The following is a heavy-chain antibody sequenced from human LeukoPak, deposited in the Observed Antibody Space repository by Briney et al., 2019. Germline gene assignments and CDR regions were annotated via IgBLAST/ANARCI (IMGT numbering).Heavy chain of an antibody. V-gene: IGHV1-18*04. CDR1: GYTFTSYG. D-gene: IGHD6-13*01. CDR2: ISAYNGNT. J-gene: IGHJ3*02. CDR3: ARDQAAAGMGDAFDI. Sequence: ASVKVSCKASGYTFTSYGISWVRQAPGQGLEWMGWISAYNGNTNYAQKLQGRVTMTTDTSTSTAYMELRSLRSDDTAVYYCARDQAAAGMGDAFDIWGQGTMVTVSS.